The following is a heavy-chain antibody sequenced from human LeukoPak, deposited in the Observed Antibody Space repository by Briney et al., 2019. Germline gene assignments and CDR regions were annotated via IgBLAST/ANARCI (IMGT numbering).Heavy chain of an antibody. CDR3: AREILGSGSFDYYYYMDV. J-gene: IGHJ6*03. D-gene: IGHD1-26*01. Sequence: SQTLSLTCAISGDSVSSNSAAWDWIRQSPSRGLEWLGRTYYRSKWYNDYAVSVKSRITINPDTSKNQFSLQLNSVTPEDTAVYYCAREILGSGSFDYYYYMDVWGKGTTVTVSS. V-gene: IGHV6-1*01. CDR1: GDSVSSNSAA. CDR2: TYYRSKWYN.